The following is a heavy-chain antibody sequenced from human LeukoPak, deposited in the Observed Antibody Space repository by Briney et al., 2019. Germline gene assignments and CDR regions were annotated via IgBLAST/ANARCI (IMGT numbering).Heavy chain of an antibody. V-gene: IGHV4-4*07. D-gene: IGHD2-21*01. CDR3: ARDAVMNWFDP. CDR2: IFSSGST. J-gene: IGHJ5*02. CDR1: GGSITSYF. Sequence: PSETLSLTCTVSGGSITSYFWSWIRQPAGKGLEWIGRIFSSGSTNYNPSLKSRVTMSVDKSKNQFSLKLSSVTAADTAVYYCARDAVMNWFDPWGQGTLVTVSS.